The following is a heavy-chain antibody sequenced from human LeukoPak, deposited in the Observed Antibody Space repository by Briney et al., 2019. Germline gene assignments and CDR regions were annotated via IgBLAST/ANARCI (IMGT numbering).Heavy chain of an antibody. V-gene: IGHV3-53*01. CDR1: GFTVSSNY. CDR3: AKELGHALPFDY. CDR2: IHKTGDYT. J-gene: IGHJ4*02. Sequence: GGSLRLSCAASGFTVSSNYMSWVRQAPGKGLEWVSAIHKTGDYTYYTDSVKGRFTISRDNSKNMLYLEMNSLRDEDTAIYYCAKELGHALPFDYWGQGTLVTVSS. D-gene: IGHD2-2*01.